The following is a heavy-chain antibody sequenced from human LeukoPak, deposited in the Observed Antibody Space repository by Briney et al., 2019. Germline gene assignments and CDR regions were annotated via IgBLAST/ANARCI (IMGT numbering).Heavy chain of an antibody. Sequence: GGSLRLSCTASGFTFGDYAMSWFRQAPGKGLEWVGFIRSKAYGGTTEYAASVKGRFTISRDDSKSIAYLQMNSLKTEDTAVYYCTRVVAHYSGSPWNFDYWGQGTLVTVSS. D-gene: IGHD1-26*01. J-gene: IGHJ4*02. CDR3: TRVVAHYSGSPWNFDY. CDR1: GFTFGDYA. CDR2: IRSKAYGGTT. V-gene: IGHV3-49*03.